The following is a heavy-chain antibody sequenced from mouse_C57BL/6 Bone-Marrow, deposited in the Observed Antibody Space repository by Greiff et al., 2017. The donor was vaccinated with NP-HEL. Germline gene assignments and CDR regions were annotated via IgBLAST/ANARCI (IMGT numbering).Heavy chain of an antibody. CDR3: ANTYYRYFDV. V-gene: IGHV1-81*01. CDR1: GYTFTSYG. CDR2: IYPRSGNT. J-gene: IGHJ1*03. Sequence: VQLVESGAELARPGASVKLSCKASGYTFTSYGISWVKQRTGQGLEWIGEIYPRSGNTYYNEKFKGKATLTADKSSSTAYMELRSLTSEDSAVYFCANTYYRYFDVWGTGTTVTVSS. D-gene: IGHD5-1*01.